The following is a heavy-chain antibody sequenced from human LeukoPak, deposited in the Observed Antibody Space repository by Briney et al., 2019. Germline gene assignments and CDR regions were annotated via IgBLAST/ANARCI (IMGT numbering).Heavy chain of an antibody. J-gene: IGHJ4*02. V-gene: IGHV4-59*08. CDR2: IYYSGST. Sequence: SETLSLTCTVSGGSISSYYWTWIRQPPGKGLEWIGYIYYSGSTNYNPSLKSRVTISVDTSKNQFSLKLSSVPAADTAVYYCASAYGSGTIIDYWGQGTLVTVSS. CDR3: ASAYGSGTIIDY. CDR1: GGSISSYY. D-gene: IGHD3-10*01.